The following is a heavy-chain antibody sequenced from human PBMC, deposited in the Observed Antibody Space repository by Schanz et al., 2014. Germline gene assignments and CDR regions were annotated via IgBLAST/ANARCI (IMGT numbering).Heavy chain of an antibody. CDR3: AREAGAALIPGAPEDY. CDR1: GFTFSSYA. V-gene: IGHV3-30*04. CDR2: ISHDGIFK. Sequence: QVQLAESGGGAVQPGRSLRLSCTASGFTFSSYAMHWVRQAPGKGLDWGAVISHDGIFKYYADSMKGRFTISRDNSKNTLYLQMNSLRVEDTAIYYCAREAGAALIPGAPEDYWGQGTLVTVSS. D-gene: IGHD3-10*01. J-gene: IGHJ4*02.